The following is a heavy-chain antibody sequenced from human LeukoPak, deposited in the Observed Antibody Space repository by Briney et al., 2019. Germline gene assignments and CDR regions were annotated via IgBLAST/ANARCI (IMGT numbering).Heavy chain of an antibody. CDR3: ARRSTGRYYYDSSGYPTYFDY. CDR1: GYSFTSYW. V-gene: IGHV5-51*01. D-gene: IGHD3-22*01. CDR2: IYPGDSDT. J-gene: IGHJ4*02. Sequence: GDSLKISCKGSGYSFTSYWIGWVRQMPGKGLEWMGIIYPGDSDTRYSPSFQGQVTISADKSISTAYLQWSSLKASDTAMYYCARRSTGRYYYDSSGYPTYFDYWGQGTLVTVSS.